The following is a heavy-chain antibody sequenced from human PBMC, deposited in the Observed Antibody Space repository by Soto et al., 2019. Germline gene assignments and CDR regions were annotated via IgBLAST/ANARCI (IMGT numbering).Heavy chain of an antibody. CDR1: GDTFNFYS. CDR2: VNPIVSMS. Sequence: QVQLVQSGAEVKRPVSSVKVSCKASGDTFNFYSINWVRQAPGLGLEWMGRVNPIVSMSNYAQKFQGRVTMTADTTTRTAYMELSSLRSEDTAISYCASSYGSGYRGFDYWGQGALVTVSS. D-gene: IGHD3-10*01. CDR3: ASSYGSGYRGFDY. J-gene: IGHJ4*02. V-gene: IGHV1-69*02.